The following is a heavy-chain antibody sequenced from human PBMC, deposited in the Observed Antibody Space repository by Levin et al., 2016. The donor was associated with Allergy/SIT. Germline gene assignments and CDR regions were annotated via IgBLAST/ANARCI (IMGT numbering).Heavy chain of an antibody. J-gene: IGHJ5*02. CDR1: GFTFSSYG. Sequence: GESLKISCAASGFTFSSYGMHWVRQAPGKGLEWVAVISYDGSNKYYADSVKGRFTISRDNSKNTLYLQMNSLRAEDTAVYYCAKDPQFDPWGQGTLVTVSS. CDR2: ISYDGSNK. V-gene: IGHV3-30*18. CDR3: AKDPQFDP.